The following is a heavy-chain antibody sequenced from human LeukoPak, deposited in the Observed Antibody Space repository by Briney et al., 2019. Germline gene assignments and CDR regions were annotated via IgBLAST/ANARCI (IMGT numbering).Heavy chain of an antibody. V-gene: IGHV3-30-3*01. CDR3: AKDAAGGYYYMDV. Sequence: GGSLRLSCAASGFTFSTYPMHWVRQAPGKGLEWVAVMSFDGDSEYYSDSVRGRFTVSRDNAKSTLYLQMNSLRAKDTALYYCAKDAAGGYYYMDVWGKGTTVTVSS. D-gene: IGHD3-16*01. J-gene: IGHJ6*03. CDR1: GFTFSTYP. CDR2: MSFDGDSE.